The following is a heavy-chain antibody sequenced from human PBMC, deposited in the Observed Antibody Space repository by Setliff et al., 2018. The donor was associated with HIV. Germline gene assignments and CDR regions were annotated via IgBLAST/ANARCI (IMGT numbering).Heavy chain of an antibody. CDR1: GASIPSSSHY. J-gene: IGHJ4*02. V-gene: IGHV4-39*01. CDR2: IFSSGST. Sequence: SETLSLTCTVSGASIPSSSHYWGWIRQPPGRGLQWIGTIFSSGSTYYDPSLKSRVTISIDSTKNQISLKLNFVTAADTAVYYCARHVDIVAPFDFWGQGTLVTVS. CDR3: ARHVDIVAPFDF. D-gene: IGHD5-12*01.